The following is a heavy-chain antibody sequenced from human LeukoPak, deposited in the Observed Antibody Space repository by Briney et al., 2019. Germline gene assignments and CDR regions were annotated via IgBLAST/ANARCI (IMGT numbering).Heavy chain of an antibody. CDR1: GGTFISYA. CDR2: IPPIFGPA. D-gene: IGHD3-22*01. J-gene: IGHJ4*02. CDR3: ATANDSSGYPPPYDY. V-gene: IGHV1-69*13. Sequence: ASGKVSCKASGGTFISYAISWVRQAPGQRLEWMGGIPPIFGPANYAQKFQGRVTITAADSTSTPYMELSRLRSEDTAVYYCATANDSSGYPPPYDYWGQGTLVTVSS.